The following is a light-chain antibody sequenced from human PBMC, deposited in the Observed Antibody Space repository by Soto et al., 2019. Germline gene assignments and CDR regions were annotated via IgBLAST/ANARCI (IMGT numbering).Light chain of an antibody. J-gene: IGKJ5*01. V-gene: IGKV3-20*01. Sequence: EIVLTQSPGTLSLSPGERATLSCRASQSISSSYLAWYQQKRGQAPRLLIYGASTRTIGIPDRFSGSGSGTDFTLTISRLEPEDFAVYYCQQYGGSPPKYTFGQGTRLEIK. CDR3: QQYGGSPPKYT. CDR1: QSISSSY. CDR2: GAS.